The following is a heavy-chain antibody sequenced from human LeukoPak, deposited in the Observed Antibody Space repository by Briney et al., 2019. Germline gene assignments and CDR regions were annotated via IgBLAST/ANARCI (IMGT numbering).Heavy chain of an antibody. D-gene: IGHD3-10*01. CDR1: GFTFSSYG. CDR3: AKELLGGLSITMVRAYFDY. J-gene: IGHJ4*02. V-gene: IGHV3-30*18. CDR2: ISYDGSNK. Sequence: GGSLRLSCAASGFTFSSYGMHWVRQAPGKGLEWVAVISYDGSNKYYADSVKGRFTISRDNSKNTLYLQMNSLRAEDTAVYYCAKELLGGLSITMVRAYFDYWGQGTLVTVSS.